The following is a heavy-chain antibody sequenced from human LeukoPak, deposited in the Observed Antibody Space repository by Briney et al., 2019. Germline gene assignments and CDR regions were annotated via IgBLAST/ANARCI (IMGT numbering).Heavy chain of an antibody. V-gene: IGHV1-46*01. CDR2: INPSGGST. J-gene: IGHJ4*02. CDR1: GYTFTSYY. D-gene: IGHD3-10*01. CDR3: AKATSGSYYNY. Sequence: ASVKVSCKASGYTFTSYYMHWVRQAPGQGLNGMGIINPSGGSTSYAQKFQGRVTMTRDTSTSTVYMELSSLRSEDTAVYYCAKATSGSYYNYWGQGTLVTVSS.